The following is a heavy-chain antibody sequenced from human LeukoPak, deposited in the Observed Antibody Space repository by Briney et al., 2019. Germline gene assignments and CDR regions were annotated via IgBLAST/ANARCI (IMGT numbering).Heavy chain of an antibody. CDR2: ISGSGGST. CDR3: AKSLGPPPADGFDSSGYLDY. J-gene: IGHJ4*02. CDR1: GFTFSSYA. Sequence: GGSLRLSCAASGFTFSSYAMSWVRQAPGKGLEWVSAISGSGGSTYYADSVKGRFTISRDNSKNTLYLQMNSLRAEDTAVYYCAKSLGPPPADGFDSSGYLDYWGQETLVTVSS. V-gene: IGHV3-23*01. D-gene: IGHD3-22*01.